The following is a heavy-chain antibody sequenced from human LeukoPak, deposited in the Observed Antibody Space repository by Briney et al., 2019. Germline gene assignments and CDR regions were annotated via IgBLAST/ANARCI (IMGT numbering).Heavy chain of an antibody. CDR3: ARGRTPTTGDY. Sequence: SETLSLTCTVSGDSISSYYWSWIRQPAGKGLEWLGRIYASGSTNYNPSLKSRVTMSVDPSKNQFSLKLSSVTAADTAVYYCARGRTPTTGDYWGQGTLVTVSS. D-gene: IGHD1-26*01. CDR1: GDSISSYY. CDR2: IYASGST. J-gene: IGHJ4*02. V-gene: IGHV4-4*07.